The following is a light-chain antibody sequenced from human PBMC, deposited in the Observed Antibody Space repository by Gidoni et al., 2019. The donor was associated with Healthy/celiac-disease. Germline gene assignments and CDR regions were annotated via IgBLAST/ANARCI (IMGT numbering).Light chain of an antibody. V-gene: IGKV3-15*01. Sequence: EIVMTQSPATLSVSPGERATLSCRASQSVSSNLAWYQQKPGQAPRLLIYGASTRATGTPARFRGSGSGTELTLTISSLQSEDFAVYYCQQYNNWPRTFGQGTKVEIK. CDR2: GAS. CDR1: QSVSSN. J-gene: IGKJ1*01. CDR3: QQYNNWPRT.